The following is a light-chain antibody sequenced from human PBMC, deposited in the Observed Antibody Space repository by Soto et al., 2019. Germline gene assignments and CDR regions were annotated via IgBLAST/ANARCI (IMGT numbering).Light chain of an antibody. CDR1: SGHSSYA. CDR3: QTWGTGIHVV. V-gene: IGLV4-69*01. J-gene: IGLJ2*01. CDR2: LDSDGSH. Sequence: QLVLTQSPSASASLGASAKLTCTLSSGHSSYAIAWHQQQPERGPRYLMKLDSDGSHTKGDAIPDRFSGSSSGAERYLTISSLQSEDEADYYCQTWGTGIHVVFGGGTKVTVL.